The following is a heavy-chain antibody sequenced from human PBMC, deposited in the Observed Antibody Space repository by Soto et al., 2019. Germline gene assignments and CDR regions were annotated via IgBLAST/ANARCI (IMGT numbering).Heavy chain of an antibody. CDR2: INHSGST. Sequence: SETLSLTCAVYGGSFSGYYWSWIRQPPGKGLEWIGEINHSGSTNYNPPLKSRVTISVDTSKNQFSLKLSSVTAADTAVYYCARGLDSYGHHAFDIWGQGTMVTVSS. V-gene: IGHV4-34*01. CDR1: GGSFSGYY. CDR3: ARGLDSYGHHAFDI. D-gene: IGHD5-18*01. J-gene: IGHJ3*02.